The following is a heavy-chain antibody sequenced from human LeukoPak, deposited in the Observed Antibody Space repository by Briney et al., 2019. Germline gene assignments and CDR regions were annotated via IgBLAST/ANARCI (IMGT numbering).Heavy chain of an antibody. CDR1: GGSISSYY. V-gene: IGHV4-4*07. CDR2: IYTSGST. J-gene: IGHJ6*03. D-gene: IGHD1-1*01. CDR3: ARCSTGTYYYYYYMDV. Sequence: KPSETLSLTCTVSGGSISSYYWSWIRQPAGKGLEWVGLIYTSGSTNYNPSLKSRVTMSVDTSKNQFSLKLSSVTAADTAEYYCARCSTGTYYYYYYMDVWGKGTTVTVSS.